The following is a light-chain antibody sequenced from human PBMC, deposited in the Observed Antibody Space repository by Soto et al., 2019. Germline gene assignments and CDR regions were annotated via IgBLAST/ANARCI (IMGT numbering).Light chain of an antibody. CDR1: QSVSTD. Sequence: EIVLTQSPGTLSLSLGERATLSCRASQSVSTDLAWYQQKPGQAPRLLIYGASSRATGIPARFSGSGSGTDFTLTISRLEPEDFAVYYWQQYGNSRAFGQGTKVEIK. CDR3: QQYGNSRA. CDR2: GAS. V-gene: IGKV3-20*01. J-gene: IGKJ1*01.